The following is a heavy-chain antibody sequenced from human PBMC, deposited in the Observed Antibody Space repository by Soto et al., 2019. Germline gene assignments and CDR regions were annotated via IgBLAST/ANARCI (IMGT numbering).Heavy chain of an antibody. CDR1: GGSISSSSYY. D-gene: IGHD3-3*01. J-gene: IGHJ6*03. V-gene: IGHV4-39*01. CDR2: IYYSGST. Sequence: SETLSLTCTVSGGSISSSSYYWGWIRQPPGKGLEWIGSIYYSGSTYYNPSLKSRVTISVDTSKNQFSLKLSSVTAADTAVYYCARQATIFGANYYYYYYMDVCGKGTTVTVSS. CDR3: ARQATIFGANYYYYYYMDV.